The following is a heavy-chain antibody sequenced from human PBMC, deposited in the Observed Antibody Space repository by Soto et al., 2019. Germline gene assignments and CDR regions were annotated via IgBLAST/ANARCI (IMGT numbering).Heavy chain of an antibody. CDR2: ISTYNGNT. CDR1: GYTFTSYG. CDR3: ARHLTVTHAFDI. V-gene: IGHV1-18*01. D-gene: IGHD4-17*01. J-gene: IGHJ3*02. Sequence: ASVKVSCKASGYTFTSYGISWVRQAPGQGLEWMGWISTYNGNTNYAQKLKGRVTMTTDTSTSTAYMELRSLRSDDTAVYYCARHLTVTHAFDIWGQGTMVTVSS.